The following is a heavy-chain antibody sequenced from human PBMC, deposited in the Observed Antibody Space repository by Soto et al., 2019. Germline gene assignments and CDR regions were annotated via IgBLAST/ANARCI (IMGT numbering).Heavy chain of an antibody. V-gene: IGHV4-39*01. CDR3: ANDPGYSLDY. D-gene: IGHD2-2*02. Sequence: SETLSLTCTVSGVSISSHGYFWGWIRQPPGKGLEWIGMTSYSGSTYYSPSLKSRVTISADTSKNQFSLQLNSVTPEDAAVYYCANDPGYSLDYWGQGTQVTVSS. CDR1: GVSISSHGYF. CDR2: TSYSGST. J-gene: IGHJ4*02.